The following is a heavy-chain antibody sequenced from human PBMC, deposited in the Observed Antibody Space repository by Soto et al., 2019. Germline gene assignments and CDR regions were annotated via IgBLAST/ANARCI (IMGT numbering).Heavy chain of an antibody. CDR3: ARHGAAIWLGY. J-gene: IGHJ4*02. Sequence: PGESLKISCKTSGYTFSGHWISWVRQVPGKGLQWMGNIDPSDSYINYNPAFRGHVTFSVDKSSSTAYLHWRSLGPSDTAIYYCARHGAAIWLGYWVQGTLVTVSS. V-gene: IGHV5-10-1*01. CDR1: GYTFSGHW. D-gene: IGHD6-19*01. CDR2: IDPSDSYI.